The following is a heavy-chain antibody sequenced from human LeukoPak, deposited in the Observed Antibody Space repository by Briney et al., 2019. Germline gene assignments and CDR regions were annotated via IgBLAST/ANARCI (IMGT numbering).Heavy chain of an antibody. CDR1: GFTFSSYG. Sequence: GRSLRLSCAASGFTFSSYGMHWVRQAPGKGLEGVAVIWYDGSNKYYADSVKGRFTISRDNSKNTLYLQMNSLRAEDTAVYYCAKGYNTDYFDYWGQGTLVTVSS. J-gene: IGHJ4*02. V-gene: IGHV3-33*06. CDR3: AKGYNTDYFDY. CDR2: IWYDGSNK. D-gene: IGHD5-24*01.